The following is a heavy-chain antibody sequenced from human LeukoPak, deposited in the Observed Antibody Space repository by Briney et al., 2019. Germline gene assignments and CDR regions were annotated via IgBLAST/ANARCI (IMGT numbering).Heavy chain of an antibody. D-gene: IGHD3-22*01. CDR1: GFTFSSYA. V-gene: IGHV3-30-3*01. Sequence: PGRSLRLSCAASGFTFSSYAMHWVRQAPGKGLEWVAVISYDGSNKYYADSVKGRFTISRDNSKNTLYLQMDSLRAEDTAVYYCARPPHDSSGYGYYFDYWGQGTLVTVSS. CDR2: ISYDGSNK. CDR3: ARPPHDSSGYGYYFDY. J-gene: IGHJ4*02.